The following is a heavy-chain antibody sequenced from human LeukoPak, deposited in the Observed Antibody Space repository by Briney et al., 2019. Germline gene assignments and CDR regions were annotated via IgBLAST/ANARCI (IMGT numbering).Heavy chain of an antibody. Sequence: GGSLRLSCAASGFTFSSYWMSWVRQAPGKGLEWVANIKKDGSEKYYADSVKGRFTISRDNAKNSLYLQMNSLRAEDTAVYYCARVGSGYYRPYDAFDIWGQGTIVTVSS. D-gene: IGHD3-22*01. CDR1: GFTFSSYW. CDR3: ARVGSGYYRPYDAFDI. CDR2: IKKDGSEK. V-gene: IGHV3-7*01. J-gene: IGHJ3*02.